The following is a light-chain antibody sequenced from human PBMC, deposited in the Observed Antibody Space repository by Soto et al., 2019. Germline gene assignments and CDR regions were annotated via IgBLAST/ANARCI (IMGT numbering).Light chain of an antibody. Sequence: QSALTQPASVSGSPGQSITISCTGTSSDVGGYNYVSWYQQHPGKAPKLMIYDVSNRPSGVSNRFSGSKSGNTASLTISGLQAEDEADYYCSSYTSRSTLDVVFGGGTQLTVL. J-gene: IGLJ2*01. CDR2: DVS. CDR3: SSYTSRSTLDVV. V-gene: IGLV2-14*01. CDR1: SSDVGGYNY.